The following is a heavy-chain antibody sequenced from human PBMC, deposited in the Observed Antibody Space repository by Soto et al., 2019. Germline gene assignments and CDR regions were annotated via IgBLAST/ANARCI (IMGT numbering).Heavy chain of an antibody. CDR1: GGTFSSYS. Sequence: SVKVSCKASGGTFSSYSFSWVRQSPGQGLEWMGGIIPIFGTANYAQKFQGRVTITADESTSTAYMELSSLRSEDTAVYYCARGSLTAATLLYFDYWGQGTLVTSPQ. CDR3: ARGSLTAATLLYFDY. V-gene: IGHV1-69*13. J-gene: IGHJ4*02. D-gene: IGHD2-15*01. CDR2: IIPIFGTA.